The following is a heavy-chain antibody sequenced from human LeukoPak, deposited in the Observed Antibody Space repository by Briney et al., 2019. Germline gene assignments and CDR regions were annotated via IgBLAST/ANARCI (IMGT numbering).Heavy chain of an antibody. CDR1: GGPISSYY. V-gene: IGHV4-59*01. Sequence: ASETLSLTCTVSGGPISSYYWSWIRRPPGKGLEWIGYIYYSGSTNYNPSLKSRVTISVDTSKNQFSLKLSSVTAADTAVYYCARGDGYDPLTYWGQGTLVTVSS. J-gene: IGHJ4*02. D-gene: IGHD5-24*01. CDR3: ARGDGYDPLTY. CDR2: IYYSGST.